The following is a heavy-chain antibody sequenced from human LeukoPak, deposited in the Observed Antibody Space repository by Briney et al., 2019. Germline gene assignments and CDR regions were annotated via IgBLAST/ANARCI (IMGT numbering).Heavy chain of an antibody. V-gene: IGHV3-74*01. J-gene: IGHJ3*02. D-gene: IGHD2-8*01. CDR3: ARMLLTDDAFDI. CDR1: GFTFSSYW. CDR2: INTDGSST. Sequence: GGSLRLSCAASGFTFSSYWMHWVRQAPGKGLVWVSRINTDGSSTSYADSVKGRFTISRDNAKNTLYLQMNSLRAEDTAVYYCARMLLTDDAFDIWGQGTMVTVSS.